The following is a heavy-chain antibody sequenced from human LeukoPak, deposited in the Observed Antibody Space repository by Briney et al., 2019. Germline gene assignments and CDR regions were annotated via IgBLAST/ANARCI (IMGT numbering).Heavy chain of an antibody. Sequence: SETLSLTCTVSGGSISSYYWSWIRQPAGKGLEWIGRIYTSGSTNYNPSLKSRVTMSVDTSKNQFSLKLSSVTAADTAVYYCARAGSSSWYVKGVWFDPWGQGTLVTVSS. CDR3: ARAGSSSWYVKGVWFDP. V-gene: IGHV4-4*07. CDR2: IYTSGST. J-gene: IGHJ5*02. CDR1: GGSISSYY. D-gene: IGHD6-13*01.